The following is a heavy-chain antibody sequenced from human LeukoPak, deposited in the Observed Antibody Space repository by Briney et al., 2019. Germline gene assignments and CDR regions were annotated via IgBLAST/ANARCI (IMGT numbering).Heavy chain of an antibody. V-gene: IGHV4-39*01. J-gene: IGHJ5*02. CDR1: GGSISSSSKY. CDR2: IYYNGDT. CDR3: ARSSAAAGPTHHWFDP. D-gene: IGHD6-13*01. Sequence: SETLTPTCSVSGGSISSSSKYWGWIRQPPGKGLEWIGSIYYNGDTYYNPSLRSRVTISVDTSKNQFSLKLTSVTAADTAVYYCARSSAAAGPTHHWFDPWGQGTLVTVPS.